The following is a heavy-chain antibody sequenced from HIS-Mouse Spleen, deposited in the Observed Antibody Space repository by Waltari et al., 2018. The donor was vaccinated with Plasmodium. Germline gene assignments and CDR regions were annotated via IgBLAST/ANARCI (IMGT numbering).Heavy chain of an antibody. J-gene: IGHJ2*01. V-gene: IGHV3-7*01. D-gene: IGHD6-13*01. CDR3: ASSWYWYFDL. CDR1: GFTFGGYW. Sequence: EVQLVESGGGLVQPGGSLRLSCDAAGFTFGGYWMSWVRQAPGKGLEWVANIKQDGSEKYYVDSVKGRFTISRDNAKNSLYLQMNSLRAEDTAVYYRASSWYWYFDLWGRGTLVTVSS. CDR2: IKQDGSEK.